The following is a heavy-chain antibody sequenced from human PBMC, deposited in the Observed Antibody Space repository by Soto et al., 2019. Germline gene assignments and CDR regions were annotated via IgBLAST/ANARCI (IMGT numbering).Heavy chain of an antibody. D-gene: IGHD2-8*02. J-gene: IGHJ4*02. CDR3: AKFFGEAGFNRGRPWSFHY. CDR2: ISGSGGTT. CDR1: GFTFSNYA. V-gene: IGHV3-23*01. Sequence: EVQLLESGGGLVQPGRSLRLSCAASGFTFSNYAMSWVRQAPGQGLDWVSAISGSGGTTYYADSVKGRFTISKDNSKNTVFLQMNRLRGEEAAVYYFAKFFGEAGFNRGRPWSFHYWGQGTLVTVSS.